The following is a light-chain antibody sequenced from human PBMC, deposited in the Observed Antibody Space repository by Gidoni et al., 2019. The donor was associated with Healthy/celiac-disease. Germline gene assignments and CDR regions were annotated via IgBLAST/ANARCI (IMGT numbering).Light chain of an antibody. CDR1: SSNIGNNY. CDR2: ENN. Sequence: QPVLTQPPPVSPAPGQHVTTSCSGSSSNIGNNYVSWYQQRPGTAPKLLIYENNKRPSGIPDRFSGSKSGTSATLGITGLQTGDEADYYCGTWDSSLSASYVFGTGTKVTVL. J-gene: IGLJ1*01. CDR3: GTWDSSLSASYV. V-gene: IGLV1-51*02.